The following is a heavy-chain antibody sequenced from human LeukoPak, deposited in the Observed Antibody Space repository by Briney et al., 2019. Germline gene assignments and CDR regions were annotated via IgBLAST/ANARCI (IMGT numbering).Heavy chain of an antibody. J-gene: IGHJ4*02. D-gene: IGHD1-26*01. CDR1: GFTFSDSA. Sequence: GGSLRLSCAASGFTFSDSAIHWVRQASGKGLEWVGRIRSKPQSYATAYDESLKGRFTISRDDSKNTAYLQMSSLKIEDTAVYYCTRVGPSTVVNYWGQGTQVTVSS. V-gene: IGHV3-73*01. CDR3: TRVGPSTVVNY. CDR2: IRSKPQSYAT.